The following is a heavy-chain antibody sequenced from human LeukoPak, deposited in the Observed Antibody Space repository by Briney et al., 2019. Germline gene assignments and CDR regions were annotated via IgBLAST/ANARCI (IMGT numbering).Heavy chain of an antibody. V-gene: IGHV3-48*01. CDR3: ARGAEYSSGWYNY. J-gene: IGHJ4*02. CDR1: GFTFSSYS. CDR2: ISSSSSSI. D-gene: IGHD6-19*01. Sequence: AGGSLRLSCAASGFTFSSYSVNWVRQAPGKGLEWVSYISSSSSSIYYADSVKGRFTVSRDNAKNSLYLQMNSLRAEDTAVYYCARGAEYSSGWYNYWGQGTLVTVSS.